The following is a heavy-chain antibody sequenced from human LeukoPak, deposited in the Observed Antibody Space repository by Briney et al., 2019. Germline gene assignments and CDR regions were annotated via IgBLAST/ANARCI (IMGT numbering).Heavy chain of an antibody. CDR3: ARDRVYSSSWYMVGSAFDI. V-gene: IGHV3-21*01. D-gene: IGHD6-13*01. CDR2: ISSSSSYI. CDR1: GITFSSYS. Sequence: GGSLRLSCAASGITFSSYSMNWVRQAPGKGLEWVSSISSSSSYIYYADSVKGRFTISRDNAKNSLYLQMNSLRAEDTAVYYCARDRVYSSSWYMVGSAFDIWGQGTMVTVSS. J-gene: IGHJ3*02.